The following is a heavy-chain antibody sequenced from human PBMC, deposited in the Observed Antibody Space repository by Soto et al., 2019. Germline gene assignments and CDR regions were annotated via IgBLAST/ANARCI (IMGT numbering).Heavy chain of an antibody. J-gene: IGHJ4*02. D-gene: IGHD4-17*01. CDR1: GGSFSGYY. CDR2: INHSGST. Sequence: QVQLQQWGAGLLKPSETLSLTCAVYGGSFSGYYWSWIRQPPGKGLEWIGEINHSGSTNYNPSLKSRVTISVDTSKNQFSLKLSSVTAADPAVYYCARGAMTTVTHFDYWGQGTLVTVSS. CDR3: ARGAMTTVTHFDY. V-gene: IGHV4-34*01.